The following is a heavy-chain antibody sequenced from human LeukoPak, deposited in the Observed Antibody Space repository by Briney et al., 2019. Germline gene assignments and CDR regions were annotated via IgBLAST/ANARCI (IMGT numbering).Heavy chain of an antibody. J-gene: IGHJ6*03. D-gene: IGHD6-13*01. CDR2: INPNSGVT. V-gene: IGHV1-2*02. CDR3: ARAALGYSSTWDYYYYMDV. Sequence: VKVSCKASGYTFTGYYIHWVRQAPGQGLEWMGWINPNSGVTNYAQKFQGRVTMTRDTSISTAYMELSRLRSDDTAAYYCARAALGYSSTWDYYYYMDVWGKGTTVTVSS. CDR1: GYTFTGYY.